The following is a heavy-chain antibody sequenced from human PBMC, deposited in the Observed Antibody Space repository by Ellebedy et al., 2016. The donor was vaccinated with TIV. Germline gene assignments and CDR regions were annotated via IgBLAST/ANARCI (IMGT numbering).Heavy chain of an antibody. J-gene: IGHJ6*02. CDR1: GFTFSSHW. Sequence: GGSLRLXXAVSGFTFSSHWMHWVRQAPGKGLVWASRINSDGSYTSYADSVKGRFTISRDNAKNTLYLQMNSLRAEDTAVYYCAKEDKAVAGHPGYGMDVWGQGTTVTVSS. CDR3: AKEDKAVAGHPGYGMDV. D-gene: IGHD6-19*01. CDR2: INSDGSYT. V-gene: IGHV3-74*01.